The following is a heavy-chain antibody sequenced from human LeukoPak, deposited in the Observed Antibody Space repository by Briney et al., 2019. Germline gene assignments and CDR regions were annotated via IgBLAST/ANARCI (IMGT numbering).Heavy chain of an antibody. D-gene: IGHD2-2*01. V-gene: IGHV4-38-2*01. CDR1: GYSISSGYY. Sequence: SETLSLTCAVSGYSISSGYYWGWIGQPPGKGLEWIGSIYHSGSTYYNPSLRSRVTISVDTSKNQLSLKLSSVTAADTAVYYCARTPVTPAATDYCGQGSLVTVSS. CDR3: ARTPVTPAATDY. J-gene: IGHJ4*02. CDR2: IYHSGST.